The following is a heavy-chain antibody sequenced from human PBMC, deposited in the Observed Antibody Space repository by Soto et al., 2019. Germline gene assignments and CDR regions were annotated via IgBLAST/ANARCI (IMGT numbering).Heavy chain of an antibody. V-gene: IGHV3-23*01. CDR1: GFTFSSYA. Sequence: GGSLRLSCAASGFTFSSYAMSWVRQAPGKGLEWVSAISGSGGSTYYADSVKGRFTISRVNSKNTLYLQMNSLRAEDTAVYYCAKDLSIASRGDFDYWGQGTLVTVSS. CDR2: ISGSGGST. J-gene: IGHJ4*02. D-gene: IGHD6-6*01. CDR3: AKDLSIASRGDFDY.